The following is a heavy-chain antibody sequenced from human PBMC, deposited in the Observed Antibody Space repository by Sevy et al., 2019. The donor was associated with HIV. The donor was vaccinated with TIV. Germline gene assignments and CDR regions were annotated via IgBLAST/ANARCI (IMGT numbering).Heavy chain of an antibody. CDR3: ANGDWATFDAFDI. D-gene: IGHD2-21*02. Sequence: GGSLRLSCAASGFTFDDYTMHWVRQAPGKGLEWVSLISWDGGSTYYADSVKGRFTISRDNSKNSLYLQMNSLRTEDTALYYCANGDWATFDAFDIWGQGTMVTVSS. V-gene: IGHV3-43*01. J-gene: IGHJ3*02. CDR2: ISWDGGST. CDR1: GFTFDDYT.